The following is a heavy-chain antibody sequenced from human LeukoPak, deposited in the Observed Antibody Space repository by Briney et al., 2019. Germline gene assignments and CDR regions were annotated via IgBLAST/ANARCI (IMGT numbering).Heavy chain of an antibody. D-gene: IGHD6-13*01. Sequence: ASVKVSCKVSGYTLSELSMHWVRQAPGKGLEWMGGFDLEDSKTIYAQKFQGRVTMTEDTSTNTAYMELSSLRSEDTAVYYCATDDYSSNWFDYWGQGTLVTVSS. V-gene: IGHV1-24*01. CDR3: ATDDYSSNWFDY. CDR2: FDLEDSKT. CDR1: GYTLSELS. J-gene: IGHJ4*02.